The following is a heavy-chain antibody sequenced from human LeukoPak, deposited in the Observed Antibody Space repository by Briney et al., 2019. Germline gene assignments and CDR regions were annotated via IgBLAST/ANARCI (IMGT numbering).Heavy chain of an antibody. CDR1: GFTFSSYG. J-gene: IGHJ6*02. CDR2: IWYDGSNK. CDR3: ARDQGIAAHLRYYYYGMDV. D-gene: IGHD6-13*01. V-gene: IGHV3-33*01. Sequence: PGRSLRLSCAASGFTFSSYGMHWVRQAPVKGLEWVAVIWYDGSNKYYADSVKGRFTISRDNSKNTLYLQMNSLRAEDTAVYYCARDQGIAAHLRYYYYGMDVWGQGTTVTVSS.